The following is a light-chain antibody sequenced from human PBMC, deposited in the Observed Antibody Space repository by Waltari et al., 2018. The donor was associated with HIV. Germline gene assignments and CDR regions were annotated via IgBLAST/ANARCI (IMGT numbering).Light chain of an antibody. CDR2: EDY. J-gene: IGLJ2*01. Sequence: QSALTQPASVSGSPGQSITISCTGATNDVATYNLVSWYQQHPGKAPRLLIYEDYKRPSGASLRFSGSKTGNTASLTISGLQADDEADYYCSSKGSNCTLVFGGGTKVSVL. CDR3: SSKGSNCTLV. CDR1: TNDVATYNL. V-gene: IGLV2-23*01.